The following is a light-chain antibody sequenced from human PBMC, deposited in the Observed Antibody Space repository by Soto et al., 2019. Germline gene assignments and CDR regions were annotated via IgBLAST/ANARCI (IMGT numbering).Light chain of an antibody. CDR1: QSVRRN. CDR2: GAS. J-gene: IGKJ1*01. V-gene: IGKV3-15*01. CDR3: QQYNSWTRT. Sequence: EIVMTQSPSTLPVSPGERSNLSCRASQSVRRNLDWYQQKHGKAPRLLIYGASTRVTGIPARLSGSGYGTELTITISSLKYEDFEVYSCQQYNSWTRTFGHGTKVDIK.